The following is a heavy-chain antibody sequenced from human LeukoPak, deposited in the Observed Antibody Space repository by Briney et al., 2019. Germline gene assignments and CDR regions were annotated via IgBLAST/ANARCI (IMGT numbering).Heavy chain of an antibody. J-gene: IGHJ4*02. Sequence: SETVSLTCTVSGGSIRSSDYYWGWIRQPPGERLEWFGTIYYNGNTYYNPSLQSRVIISVDTSKDQFSLKLTSVTSPDTAVYYCARTVGTHRFDYWGQGILVTVSS. CDR3: ARTVGTHRFDY. CDR2: IYYNGNT. V-gene: IGHV4-39*01. CDR1: GGSIRSSDYY. D-gene: IGHD4-23*01.